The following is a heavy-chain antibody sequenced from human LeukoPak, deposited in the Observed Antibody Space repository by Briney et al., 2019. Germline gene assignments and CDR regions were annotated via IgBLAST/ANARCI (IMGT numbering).Heavy chain of an antibody. J-gene: IGHJ3*02. CDR3: ARGRQQWLVGGAFDI. CDR1: GYTFINYV. V-gene: IGHV1-18*01. Sequence: ASVKVSCKASGYTFINYVISWVRQAPGQGVEGMGWISAYNGNTNYAQKFQGRVNMTTDTSKSTVYMEMRSLTSDDTAVYYCARGRQQWLVGGAFDIWGQGTMVTVSS. CDR2: ISAYNGNT. D-gene: IGHD6-19*01.